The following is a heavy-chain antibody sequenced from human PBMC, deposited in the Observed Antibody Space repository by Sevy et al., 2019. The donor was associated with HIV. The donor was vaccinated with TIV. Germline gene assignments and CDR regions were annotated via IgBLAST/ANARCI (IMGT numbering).Heavy chain of an antibody. D-gene: IGHD7-27*01. J-gene: IGHJ6*03. CDR3: ARVYSALATNWGSTNYYYYYMDV. Sequence: GGFLRLSCAASGFTFSSYSMNWVRQAPGKGLEWVSYISSSSSTIYYADSVKDRFTISRDNAKNSLYLQMNSLRAEDTDVYYCARVYSALATNWGSTNYYYYYMDVWGKGTTVTVSS. CDR2: ISSSSSTI. CDR1: GFTFSSYS. V-gene: IGHV3-48*01.